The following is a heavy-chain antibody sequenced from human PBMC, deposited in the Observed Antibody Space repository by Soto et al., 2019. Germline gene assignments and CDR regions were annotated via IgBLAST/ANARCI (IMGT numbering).Heavy chain of an antibody. CDR1: GYTFTSYG. V-gene: IGHV1-18*01. D-gene: IGHD1-26*01. CDR2: ISAHNGNT. J-gene: IGHJ4*02. Sequence: QVQLVQSGAEVRKPGASVKISCKASGYTFTSYGLTWVRQAPGQWLEWMGWISAHNGNTNYAQKLQGRVTMTTDTFTSTAYMELRSLRSDDPAVYYCASSREGGSGMYFDDWGQPTILTVSS. CDR3: ASSREGGSGMYFDD.